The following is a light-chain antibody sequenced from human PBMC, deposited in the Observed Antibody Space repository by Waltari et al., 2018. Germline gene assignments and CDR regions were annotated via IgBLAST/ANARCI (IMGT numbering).Light chain of an antibody. CDR3: QQYYIPPLT. CDR1: QSVLYSSNNKND. CDR2: WAS. Sequence: DFVMTQSPDSLAVSLGERATINCKSSQSVLYSSNNKNDLAWYQQKPGQPPKLLIHWASTRESGVPDRFSGSGSGTDFTLTISSLQAEDVAVYYCQQYYIPPLTFGQGTRLEIK. J-gene: IGKJ5*01. V-gene: IGKV4-1*01.